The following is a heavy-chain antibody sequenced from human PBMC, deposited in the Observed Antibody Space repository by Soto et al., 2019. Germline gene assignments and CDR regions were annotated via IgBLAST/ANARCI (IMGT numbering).Heavy chain of an antibody. D-gene: IGHD3-10*01. Sequence: LRLSCAASGFTFSSYGMHWVRQAPGKGLEWVAVISYDGSNKYYADSVKGRFTISRDNSKNTLYLQMNSLRAEDTAVYYCAKDYWFGEPCYGMDVWGQGTTVTVSS. CDR1: GFTFSSYG. J-gene: IGHJ6*02. CDR3: AKDYWFGEPCYGMDV. CDR2: ISYDGSNK. V-gene: IGHV3-30*18.